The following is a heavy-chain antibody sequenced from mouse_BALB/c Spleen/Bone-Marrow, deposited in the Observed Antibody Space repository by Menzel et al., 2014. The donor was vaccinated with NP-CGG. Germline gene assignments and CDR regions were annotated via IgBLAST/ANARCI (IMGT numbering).Heavy chain of an antibody. Sequence: QVQLQQSRPEVVRPGVSVKISCKGSGYTFTDYPMHWVKQSHAKSLEWIGLINTYNGNTNYNQKFKGKATMTVDKSSSTAYMELARLTSDNSAIYYRARLSPHPEFDYWGQGTTLTVSS. CDR3: ARLSPHPEFDY. J-gene: IGHJ2*01. CDR1: GYTFTDYP. V-gene: IGHV1-67*01. CDR2: INTYNGNT. D-gene: IGHD6-2*01.